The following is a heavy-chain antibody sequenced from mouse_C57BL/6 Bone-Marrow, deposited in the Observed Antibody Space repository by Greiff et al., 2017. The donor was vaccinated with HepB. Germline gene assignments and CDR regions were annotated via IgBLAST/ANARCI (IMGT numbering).Heavy chain of an antibody. CDR1: GFTFSDYG. V-gene: IGHV5-17*01. J-gene: IGHJ2*01. CDR3: AREPVVATRIFFDY. Sequence: EVNVVESGGGLVKPGGSLKLSCAASGFTFSDYGMHWVRQAPEKGLEWVAYISSGSSTIYYADTVKGRFTISRDNAKNTLFLQMTSLRSEDTAMYYWAREPVVATRIFFDYWGQGTTLTVSS. D-gene: IGHD1-1*01. CDR2: ISSGSSTI.